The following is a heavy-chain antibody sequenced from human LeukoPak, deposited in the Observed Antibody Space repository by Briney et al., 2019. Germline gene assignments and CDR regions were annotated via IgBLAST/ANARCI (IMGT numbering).Heavy chain of an antibody. CDR3: ARSLHRRGYSYGDY. CDR1: GYTLTSCY. D-gene: IGHD5-18*01. J-gene: IGHJ4*02. V-gene: IGHV1-46*01. Sequence: ASVKVSCKASGYTLTSCYMHWVRQAPGQGLEWMGIINPGGGTTTYAQKFQGRVTMTRDTSTSTAYMELSSLRSEDAAVYYCARSLHRRGYSYGDYWGQGTLVTVSS. CDR2: INPGGGTT.